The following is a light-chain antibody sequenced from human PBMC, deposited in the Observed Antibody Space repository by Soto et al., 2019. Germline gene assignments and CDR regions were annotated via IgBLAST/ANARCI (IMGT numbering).Light chain of an antibody. Sequence: EIVLTQSPATLSLSPGERATLSCRASQSVGSHLAWFQQKPGQSPRVLIYDVSNRATGIPTRFSGSGSETDFTLTISSLEPEDFAVYYCQQRSNWPRTFGQGTKVDIK. CDR2: DVS. V-gene: IGKV3-11*01. CDR1: QSVGSH. J-gene: IGKJ1*01. CDR3: QQRSNWPRT.